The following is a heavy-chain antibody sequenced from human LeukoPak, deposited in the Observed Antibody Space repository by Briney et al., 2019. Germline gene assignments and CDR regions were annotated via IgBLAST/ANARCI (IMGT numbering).Heavy chain of an antibody. CDR1: GGSNSSYK. D-gene: IGHD1-26*01. CDR2: IYSSGST. V-gene: IGHV4-4*07. CDR3: ARGIVGATAPDY. J-gene: IGHJ4*02. Sequence: SETLSLXCTVSGGSNSSYKWSWIRRPAGKGLEWIGRIYSSGSTNYTPSLKSRVTMSVDTSKNQFSLKLSSVTAADTAVYYCARGIVGATAPDYWGQGALVIVSS.